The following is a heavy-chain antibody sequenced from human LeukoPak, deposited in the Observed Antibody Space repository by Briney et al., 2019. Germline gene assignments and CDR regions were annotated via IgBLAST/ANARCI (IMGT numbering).Heavy chain of an antibody. Sequence: ATVKISCKVSGYTFTDYYMHWVQQAPGKGLEWMGLVDPEDGETIYAEKFQGRVTITADTSTDTAYMELSSLRSEDTAVYYCASIYYDSSGYGFDPWGQGTLVTVSS. CDR2: VDPEDGET. V-gene: IGHV1-69-2*01. J-gene: IGHJ5*02. D-gene: IGHD3-22*01. CDR3: ASIYYDSSGYGFDP. CDR1: GYTFTDYY.